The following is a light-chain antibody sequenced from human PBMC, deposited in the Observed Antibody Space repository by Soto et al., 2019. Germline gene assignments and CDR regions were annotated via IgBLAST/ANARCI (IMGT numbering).Light chain of an antibody. CDR3: QQRSNRPPWT. J-gene: IGKJ3*01. Sequence: EIVLTQSPGTLSLSPGERATLSCRASQSVSSSYLAWYQQKPGQAPRLLIYGASSRATGIPDRFSGSGSGTDFTLTISRLEPEDFAVYYCQQRSNRPPWTFGPGTKV. CDR2: GAS. V-gene: IGKV3D-20*02. CDR1: QSVSSSY.